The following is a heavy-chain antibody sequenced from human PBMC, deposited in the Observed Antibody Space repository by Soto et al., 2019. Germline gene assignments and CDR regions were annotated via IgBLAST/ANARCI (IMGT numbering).Heavy chain of an antibody. J-gene: IGHJ6*02. CDR3: ARDRVQMVDGLDV. D-gene: IGHD2-15*01. CDR1: GFTFSNNG. CDR2: IWYDGINI. Sequence: QVQLVESGGGVVQPGRSLRLSCAASGFTFSNNGMHWVRQAPGKGLEWVAVIWYDGINIYYTDSVKGRFIMSRDNSKNTVYLQMNSPRAEDTAVYYCARDRVQMVDGLDVWGQGTTVTVSS. V-gene: IGHV3-33*01.